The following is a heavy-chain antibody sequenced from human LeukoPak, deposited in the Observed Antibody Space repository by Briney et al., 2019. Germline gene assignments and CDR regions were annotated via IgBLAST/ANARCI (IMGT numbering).Heavy chain of an antibody. CDR1: GLTFSSYA. Sequence: GGSLRLSCAASGLTFSSYAMSWVRQAPGKGLEWVSAISGSGGSTYYADSVKGRFTISRDNSKNTLYLQMNSLRAEDTAVYYCARAYYSGSYYRLDYWGQGTLVTVSS. CDR3: ARAYYSGSYYRLDY. V-gene: IGHV3-23*01. D-gene: IGHD1-26*01. CDR2: ISGSGGST. J-gene: IGHJ4*02.